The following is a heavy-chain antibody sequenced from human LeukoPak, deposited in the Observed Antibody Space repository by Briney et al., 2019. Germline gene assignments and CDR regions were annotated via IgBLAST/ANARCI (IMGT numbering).Heavy chain of an antibody. CDR1: GFTFSSYA. J-gene: IGHJ6*02. V-gene: IGHV3-23*01. CDR2: ISGSGGST. D-gene: IGHD2-2*01. CDR3: AAPRPYCSSTSCHSYYYYGMDV. Sequence: GGSLRLFCAASGFTFSSYAMSWVRQAPGKGLEWVSAISGSGGSTYYADSVKGRFTISRDNSKNTLYLQMNSLRAEDTAVYYCAAPRPYCSSTSCHSYYYYGMDVWGQGTTVTVSS.